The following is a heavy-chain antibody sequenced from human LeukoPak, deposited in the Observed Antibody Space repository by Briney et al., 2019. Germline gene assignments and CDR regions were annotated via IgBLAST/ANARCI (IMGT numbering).Heavy chain of an antibody. CDR2: IYPGDSDT. Sequence: GESLKISCKGSGYSFTSYWIGWVRQMPGKGLEWMGIIYPGDSDTRYIPSFQGQVTISADKSISTAYLQWSSLKASDTAMYYCARGHSSSWYYFDYWGQGTLVTVSS. D-gene: IGHD6-13*01. CDR3: ARGHSSSWYYFDY. V-gene: IGHV5-51*01. J-gene: IGHJ4*02. CDR1: GYSFTSYW.